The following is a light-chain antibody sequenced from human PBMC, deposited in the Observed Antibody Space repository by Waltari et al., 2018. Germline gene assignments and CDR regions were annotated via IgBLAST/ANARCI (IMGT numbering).Light chain of an antibody. CDR2: GAS. CDR1: QNIRSN. CDR3: QQYDNWLGT. V-gene: IGKV3-15*01. J-gene: IGKJ1*01. Sequence: EIVMTQSPATLSVFPGERATLSCRASQNIRSNLAWYQHKPGQAPRLLIYGASTRATGIPVRFSGSGSETEFTLTISSLQSEDFAVYFCQQYDNWLGTFGQGTKVEIK.